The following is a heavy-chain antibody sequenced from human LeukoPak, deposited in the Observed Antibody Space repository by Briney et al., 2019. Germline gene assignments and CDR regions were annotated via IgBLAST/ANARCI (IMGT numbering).Heavy chain of an antibody. D-gene: IGHD1-26*01. CDR2: ISGSGGST. V-gene: IGHV3-23*01. J-gene: IGHJ4*02. CDR3: ARGPRKWEPTYYFDY. CDR1: GFTFSSYA. Sequence: GGSLRLSCAASGFTFSSYAMSWVRQAPGKGLEWVSAISGSGGSTYYADSVKGRFTISRDNSKNTLYLQMNSLRAEDTAVYYCARGPRKWEPTYYFDYWGQGTLVTVSS.